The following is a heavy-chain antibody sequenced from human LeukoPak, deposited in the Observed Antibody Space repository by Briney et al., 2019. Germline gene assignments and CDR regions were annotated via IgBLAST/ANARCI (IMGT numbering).Heavy chain of an antibody. CDR2: IYYSGST. CDR3: ARDGHYFDY. CDR1: GGSISSYY. J-gene: IGHJ4*02. Sequence: SETLSLTRTVSGGSISSYYWSWIRQPPGKGLEWIGYIYYSGSTNYNPSLKSRVTISVDTSKNQFSLKLSSVTAADTAVYYCARDGHYFDYWGQGTLVTVSS. V-gene: IGHV4-59*12.